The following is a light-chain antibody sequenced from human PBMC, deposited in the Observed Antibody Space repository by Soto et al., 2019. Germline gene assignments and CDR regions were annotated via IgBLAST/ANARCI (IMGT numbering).Light chain of an antibody. CDR2: SAS. J-gene: IGKJ4*01. V-gene: IGKV1-6*01. CDR1: QGVRDD. CDR3: LQESNYPLT. Sequence: IQMTQSPSSLSASVGDRVTITCRASQGVRDDVGWYQQKPGKAPKLLIYSASTLQSGVPSRFSGSGXGTDFTLTISGLQPEXXXTXXCLQESNYPLTFGGGTKVEIK.